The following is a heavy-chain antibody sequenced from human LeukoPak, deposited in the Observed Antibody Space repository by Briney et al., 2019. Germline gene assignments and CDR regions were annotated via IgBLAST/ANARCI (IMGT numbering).Heavy chain of an antibody. Sequence: ASVKVSCKASGYTFTSHGISWVRQAPGQGLEWMGWISAYNGNTNYAQKLQGRVTMTTDTSTSTAYMELRSLRPDDTAVYYCARDIKDFDWFEGYGMDVWGKGTTVTVSS. CDR1: GYTFTSHG. CDR2: ISAYNGNT. CDR3: ARDIKDFDWFEGYGMDV. D-gene: IGHD3-9*01. V-gene: IGHV1-18*04. J-gene: IGHJ6*04.